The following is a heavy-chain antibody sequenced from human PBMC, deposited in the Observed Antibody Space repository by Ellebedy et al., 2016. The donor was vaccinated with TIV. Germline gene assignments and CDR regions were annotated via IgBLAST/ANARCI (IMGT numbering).Heavy chain of an antibody. CDR3: ARHLETRWLIHGGDY. V-gene: IGHV1-18*04. J-gene: IGHJ4*02. Sequence: AASVKVSCKASGYTFPHYGISWVRQAPGQGLEWMGWINPYTGNTTYAQTYQGRVTLTTDSSKRTSYMELSSLTSDDTAIYYCARHLETRWLIHGGDYWGQGSLVTVSS. CDR1: GYTFPHYG. CDR2: INPYTGNT. D-gene: IGHD3-16*01.